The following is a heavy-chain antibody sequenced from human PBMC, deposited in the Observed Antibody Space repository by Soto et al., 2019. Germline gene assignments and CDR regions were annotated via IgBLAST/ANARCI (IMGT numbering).Heavy chain of an antibody. CDR2: ISYDGSNK. J-gene: IGHJ5*02. V-gene: IGHV3-30-3*01. CDR1: GFTFSSYA. CDR3: ARSGSGSYSFDWFAP. Sequence: PGGSLRLSCAASGFTFSSYAMHWVRQAPGKGLEWVAVISYDGSNKYYADSVKGRFTISRDNSKNTLYLQMNSLRAEDTAVYYCARSGSGSYSFDWFAPWGQGTLVTVSS. D-gene: IGHD3-10*01.